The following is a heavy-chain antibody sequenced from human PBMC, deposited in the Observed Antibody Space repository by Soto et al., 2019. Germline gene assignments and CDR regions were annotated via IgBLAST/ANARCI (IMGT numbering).Heavy chain of an antibody. V-gene: IGHV4-59*08. J-gene: IGHJ5*02. CDR3: GRYQTTYYDFWSGYRNGSAP. CDR1: GGSISSYY. CDR2: IYYSGST. D-gene: IGHD3-3*01. Sequence: PSETLSLTCTVSGGSISSYYWSWIRQPPGKGLEWIGYIYYSGSTNYNPSLKSRVTISVDTSKNQFSLKLSSVTAADTAVYYCGRYQTTYYDFWSGYRNGSAPWGKGTLDTVSP.